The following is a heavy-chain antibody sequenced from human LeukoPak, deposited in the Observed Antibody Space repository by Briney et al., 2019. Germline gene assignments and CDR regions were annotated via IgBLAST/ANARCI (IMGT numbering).Heavy chain of an antibody. D-gene: IGHD4-17*01. CDR1: GGSISRYY. V-gene: IGHV4-59*08. J-gene: IGHJ4*02. CDR2: IDDSGNT. Sequence: SETLSLTCTVSGGSISRYYWSWIRRPPGKGLEWIGYIDDSGNTNYNPSLKSQVTISVDKSKNQFSLKLSSVTAADTAVYYCARTDYGDLIDYWGQGTLVTVSS. CDR3: ARTDYGDLIDY.